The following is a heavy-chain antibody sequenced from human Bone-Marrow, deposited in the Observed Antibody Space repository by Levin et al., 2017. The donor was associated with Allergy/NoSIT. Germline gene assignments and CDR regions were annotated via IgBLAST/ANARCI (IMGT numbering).Heavy chain of an antibody. CDR3: ARSRYFDWKLFDY. Sequence: PSETLSLTCTVSSGAISIGGYYWTWIRQHPGKGLEWIGNTYNSGSTLYNPSLKSRVTISVDKSNNQFALRLNSVTVADTAVYYCARSRYFDWKLFDYWGQGALVTVSS. V-gene: IGHV4-31*03. D-gene: IGHD3-9*01. CDR1: SGAISIGGYY. CDR2: TYNSGST. J-gene: IGHJ4*02.